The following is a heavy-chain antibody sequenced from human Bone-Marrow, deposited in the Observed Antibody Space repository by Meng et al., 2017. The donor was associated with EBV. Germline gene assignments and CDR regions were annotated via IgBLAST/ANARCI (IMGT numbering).Heavy chain of an antibody. CDR3: ARLHSISRTSAFFDY. Sequence: QVQRVQSGPEVKKPGASVKVSGXASGYTFTNYGVSWVRQAPGQGLEWLGWISGYSDNTKYSEKLQGRVTMTIDTSTSTGYMELRNVASDDTAIYFCARLHSISRTSAFFDYWGQGTRVTVSS. V-gene: IGHV1-18*01. J-gene: IGHJ4*02. CDR2: ISGYSDNT. D-gene: IGHD6-13*01. CDR1: GYTFTNYG.